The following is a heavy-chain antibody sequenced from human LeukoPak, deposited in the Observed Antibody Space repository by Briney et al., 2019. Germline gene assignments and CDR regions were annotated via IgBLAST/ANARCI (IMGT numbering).Heavy chain of an antibody. V-gene: IGHV3-21*01. CDR3: AREQSYSEEIVVVNPPFDY. Sequence: GGSLRLSCAASGFSFSSYGMNWVRQAPGKGLEWVSSISSSGTYIYFADSVKGRFTISRDNAKNSLYLQMNSLRAEDTALYYCAREQSYSEEIVVVNPPFDYWGQGTLVSVSS. D-gene: IGHD2-21*01. J-gene: IGHJ4*02. CDR2: ISSSGTYI. CDR1: GFSFSSYG.